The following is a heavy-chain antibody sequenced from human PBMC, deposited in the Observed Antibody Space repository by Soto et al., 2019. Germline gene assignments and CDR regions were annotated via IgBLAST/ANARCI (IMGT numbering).Heavy chain of an antibody. D-gene: IGHD3-3*01. CDR1: GFTFSSYS. CDR2: ISSSSSYI. CDR3: ARDVHFLEWLLPPDY. J-gene: IGHJ4*02. V-gene: IGHV3-21*01. Sequence: GGSLRLSCAASGFTFSSYSMNWVRQAPGKGLEWVSSISSSSSYIYYADSVKGRFTISRDNAKNSLYLQMNSLRAEDTAVYYCARDVHFLEWLLPPDYWGQGTLVTVSS.